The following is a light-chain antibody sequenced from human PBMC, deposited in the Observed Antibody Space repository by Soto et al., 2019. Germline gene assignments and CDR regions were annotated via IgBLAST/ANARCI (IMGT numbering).Light chain of an antibody. J-gene: IGLJ3*02. V-gene: IGLV2-23*01. CDR3: CSYAGRSHLV. CDR1: SSDVGSYNL. CDR2: EGS. Sequence: QSALTQPASVSGSPGQSITISCTGSSSDVGSYNLVSWHQQYPGKAPKLMIYEGSKRPSGVSNRFSGSKSGNTASLTISGAQAGGGGDYYRCSYAGRSHLVFGGGTKLTVL.